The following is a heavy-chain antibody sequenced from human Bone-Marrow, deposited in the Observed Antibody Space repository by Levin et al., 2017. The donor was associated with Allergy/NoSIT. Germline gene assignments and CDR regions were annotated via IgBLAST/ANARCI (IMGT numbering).Heavy chain of an antibody. CDR1: GFSLNSPGMR. Sequence: SGPTLVKPTQTLTLTCTFSGFSLNSPGMRVIWVRQPPGKALEWLAHIDWDDNKFHNTSLKTRLSISKDTSKKLVVLTLTNMDPVDTATYYCARTYCSSTNCYADYWGQGTRVTVSS. CDR2: IDWDDNK. CDR3: ARTYCSSTNCYADY. V-gene: IGHV2-70*04. J-gene: IGHJ4*02. D-gene: IGHD2-2*01.